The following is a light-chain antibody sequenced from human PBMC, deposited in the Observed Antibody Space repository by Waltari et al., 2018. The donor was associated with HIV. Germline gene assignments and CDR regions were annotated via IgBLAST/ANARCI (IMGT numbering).Light chain of an antibody. CDR2: RDK. V-gene: IGLV3-25*03. CDR3: QSADSTGTYWV. Sequence: SYELTQPPSASVSPGQTARISCSGEALPTQYVFWYQQRPGQAPVMVIYRDKERPSGIPDRFSGSSAGTTVTLTISGVQAEDEADYYCQSADSTGTYWVFGGGTKLTVL. J-gene: IGLJ3*02. CDR1: ALPTQY.